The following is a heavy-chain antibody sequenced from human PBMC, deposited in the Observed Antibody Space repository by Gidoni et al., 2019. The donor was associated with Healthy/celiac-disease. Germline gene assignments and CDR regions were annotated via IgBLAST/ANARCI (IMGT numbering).Heavy chain of an antibody. V-gene: IGHV3-23*01. CDR3: AIAVAGTHYYYGMYV. Sequence: EVQLLESGGGLVQPGGSLRLSCPASGSTVSSYAMSWVRQAPGKGLEWVSAISGSGGSTYYADSVEGRFTISRDNSKNTLYLQMNSLRAEDTAVYYCAIAVAGTHYYYGMYVWGQGTTVTVSS. D-gene: IGHD6-19*01. CDR1: GSTVSSYA. CDR2: ISGSGGST. J-gene: IGHJ6*02.